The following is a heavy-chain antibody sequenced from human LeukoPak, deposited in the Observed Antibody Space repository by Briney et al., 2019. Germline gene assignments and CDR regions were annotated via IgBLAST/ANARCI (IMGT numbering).Heavy chain of an antibody. CDR1: GFTFSSHG. CDR2: IIPSGHTT. Sequence: PGGSLRLSCAASGFTFSSHGMNWVRQAPGKGLEWVSGIIPSGHTTYYADSVRGRFTISRDNSRNTLYLQMNSLKSEDTGVYYCVTELSGSFPTWGQGTLVTVSS. J-gene: IGHJ4*02. CDR3: VTELSGSFPT. D-gene: IGHD1-26*01. V-gene: IGHV3-23*01.